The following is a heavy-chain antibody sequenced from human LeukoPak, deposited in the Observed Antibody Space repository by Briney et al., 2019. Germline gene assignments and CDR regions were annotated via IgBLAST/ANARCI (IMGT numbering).Heavy chain of an antibody. D-gene: IGHD3-10*01. J-gene: IGHJ5*02. Sequence: GGSLRLSCATSGFTFSSSWMSWVRQAPGKGLECVANIKEDGREKYYVDSVKGRFTISRDNAKNSLYLQMNGLTAEDTAMYYCARDSYQDYYGRFDPWGQGTLVIVSS. CDR2: IKEDGREK. CDR1: GFTFSSSW. CDR3: ARDSYQDYYGRFDP. V-gene: IGHV3-7*01.